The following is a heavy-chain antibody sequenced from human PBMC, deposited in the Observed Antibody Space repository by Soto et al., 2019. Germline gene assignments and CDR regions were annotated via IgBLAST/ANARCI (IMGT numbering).Heavy chain of an antibody. CDR1: GYTSTSYD. Sequence: QVQLVQSGAEVKKPGASVKVSCKASGYTSTSYDINWVRQATGQGLEWMGWMNPKSGNTGYAQKFQGRVTMTRNSSISTAYMELSSLRSEDTAVYYCARDTRGSGSSFDYWGQGTLVTVSS. J-gene: IGHJ4*02. CDR3: ARDTRGSGSSFDY. V-gene: IGHV1-8*01. D-gene: IGHD6-19*01. CDR2: MNPKSGNT.